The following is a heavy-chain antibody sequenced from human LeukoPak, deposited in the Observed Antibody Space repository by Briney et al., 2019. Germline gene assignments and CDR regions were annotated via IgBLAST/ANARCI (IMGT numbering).Heavy chain of an antibody. Sequence: SETLSLTCTVSGGSISSYYWSWIRQPAGKGLEWIGRIYSSGSTNYNPSLKSRVTMSVDTSKNQFSLKLSSVTAADTAVYYCARLRLYSGYDLRIYYYMDVWGKGTTVTISS. CDR3: ARLRLYSGYDLRIYYYMDV. V-gene: IGHV4-4*07. CDR1: GGSISSYY. D-gene: IGHD5-12*01. J-gene: IGHJ6*03. CDR2: IYSSGST.